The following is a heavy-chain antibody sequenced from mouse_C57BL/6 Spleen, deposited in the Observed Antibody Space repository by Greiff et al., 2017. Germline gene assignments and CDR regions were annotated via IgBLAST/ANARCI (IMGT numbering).Heavy chain of an antibody. CDR2: IYPRSGNT. D-gene: IGHD1-1*01. CDR1: GYTFTSYG. V-gene: IGHV1-81*01. Sequence: QVQLQQSGAELARPGASVTLSCKASGYTFTSYGISWVKQRTGQGLEWIGEIYPRSGNTYYNEKFKGKATLTADKSSSTAYMELRSLTSADSAVYFCARSSTTVVATDYWGQGTTLTVSS. J-gene: IGHJ2*01. CDR3: ARSSTTVVATDY.